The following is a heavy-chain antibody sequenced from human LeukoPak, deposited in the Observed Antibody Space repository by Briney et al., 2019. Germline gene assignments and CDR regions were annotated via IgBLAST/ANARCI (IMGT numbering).Heavy chain of an antibody. CDR3: AKVRTVYCSGGSCLFDY. J-gene: IGHJ4*02. CDR2: ISGSGGST. Sequence: PGGSLRLSCAASGFTFSSYAMSWVRQAPGKGLEWVSAISGSGGSTYYADSVKGRFTISRDNSKDTLYLQMNSLRAEDTAVYYCAKVRTVYCSGGSCLFDYWGQGTLVTVSS. D-gene: IGHD2-15*01. V-gene: IGHV3-23*01. CDR1: GFTFSSYA.